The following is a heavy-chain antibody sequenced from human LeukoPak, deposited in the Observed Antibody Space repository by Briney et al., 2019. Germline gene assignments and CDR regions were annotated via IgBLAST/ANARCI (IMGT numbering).Heavy chain of an antibody. CDR1: GAPISSSSYY. V-gene: IGHV4-39*01. J-gene: IGHJ4*02. CDR3: ARGGSSWYDYFGY. Sequence: SETLSLTCTVSGAPISSSSYYWGWIRQPPGKGLEWIGSIYYSGSTHYNPSLKSRVTISVDTSKNQFSLKLSYVTAEDTAVYYCARGGSSWYDYFGYWGQGTLVTVSS. D-gene: IGHD6-13*01. CDR2: IYYSGST.